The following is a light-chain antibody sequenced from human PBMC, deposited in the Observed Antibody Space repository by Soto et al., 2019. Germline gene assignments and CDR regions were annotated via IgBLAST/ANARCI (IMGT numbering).Light chain of an antibody. CDR3: QQSDSSPHT. CDR1: QTITRY. J-gene: IGKJ1*01. Sequence: DLRMTQSPSSLSASVGDRVTISCRASQTITRYLHWYRQKPGQAPELLIHAVSTLQSGVPSRFSGSGSGTDFTLTISDLRPEDSATYYCQQSDSSPHTFGQGTKVQIK. CDR2: AVS. V-gene: IGKV1-39*01.